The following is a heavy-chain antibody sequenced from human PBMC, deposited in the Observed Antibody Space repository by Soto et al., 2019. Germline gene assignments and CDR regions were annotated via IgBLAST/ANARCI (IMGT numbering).Heavy chain of an antibody. CDR2: LYWNDDK. V-gene: IGHV2-5*01. D-gene: IGHD3-10*01. CDR3: AKRGAVRNNLFFNQ. CDR1: GFSINNGAVG. J-gene: IGHJ4*02. Sequence: QITLKESGQTLVKPTQTLTLVCTLSGFSINNGAVGVGWIRQPPGKAPEWLALLYWNDDKWYSPSLRYRLSATKASTKTQVFLTRTTMPPMDEGKYYWAKRGAVRNNLFFNQGGQGALVPASP.